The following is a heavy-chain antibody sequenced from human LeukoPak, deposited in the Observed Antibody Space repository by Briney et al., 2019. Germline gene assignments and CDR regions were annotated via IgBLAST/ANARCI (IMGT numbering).Heavy chain of an antibody. V-gene: IGHV1-46*01. J-gene: IGHJ6*02. Sequence: GGSLRLSCAASGFTFTSYYMHWVRQAPGQGLEWMGVINPSGGSTNYAQKFQGRVTMTRDTSTSTVYMELTSLRSEDTAVYYCARGVLGDILTGYYLYYYGMDVWGQGTTVTVSS. CDR3: ARGVLGDILTGYYLYYYGMDV. CDR1: GFTFTSYY. CDR2: INPSGGST. D-gene: IGHD3-9*01.